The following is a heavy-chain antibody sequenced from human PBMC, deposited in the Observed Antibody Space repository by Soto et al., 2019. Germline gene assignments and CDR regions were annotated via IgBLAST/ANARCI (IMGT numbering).Heavy chain of an antibody. V-gene: IGHV3-23*01. CDR1: GFTFSSYA. Sequence: GGSLRLSCAASGFTFSSYAMSWVRQAPGKGLEWVSAISGSGGSTYYADSVKGRFTISRDNSKNTLYLQMNSMRAEDTDVYYCATCSSTSCYASHYYYYMDVWGKGTTVTVSS. D-gene: IGHD2-2*01. CDR3: ATCSSTSCYASHYYYYMDV. J-gene: IGHJ6*03. CDR2: ISGSGGST.